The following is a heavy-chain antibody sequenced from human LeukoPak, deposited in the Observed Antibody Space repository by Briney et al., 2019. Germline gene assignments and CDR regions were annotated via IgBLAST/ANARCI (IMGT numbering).Heavy chain of an antibody. CDR1: GGSISSSSYY. V-gene: IGHV4-39*07. D-gene: IGHD3-22*01. CDR3: ARDSMYYYDSSGYPDY. CDR2: IYYSGST. Sequence: SETLSLTCTVSGGSISSSSYYWGWIRQPPGKGLEWIGSIYYSGSTYYNPSLKSRVTISVDTSKNQFSLKLSSVTAADTAVYYCARDSMYYYDSSGYPDYWGQGTLVTVSS. J-gene: IGHJ4*02.